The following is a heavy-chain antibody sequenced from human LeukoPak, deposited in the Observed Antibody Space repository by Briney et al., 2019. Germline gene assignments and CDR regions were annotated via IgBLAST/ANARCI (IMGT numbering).Heavy chain of an antibody. J-gene: IGHJ4*02. D-gene: IGHD2-8*02. Sequence: SETLSLTCSVSGGSVSSSSDYWSWVRQPPGKGLEWIGTIYYGGNNYYRGTTYYTASLKSRISISVDTSKNQFSLRLSSVTVADTAVYYCARLEYSSGGHFDYWGQGILVTVSS. CDR1: GGSVSSSSDY. V-gene: IGHV4-61*01. CDR3: ARLEYSSGGHFDY. CDR2: NYYRGTT.